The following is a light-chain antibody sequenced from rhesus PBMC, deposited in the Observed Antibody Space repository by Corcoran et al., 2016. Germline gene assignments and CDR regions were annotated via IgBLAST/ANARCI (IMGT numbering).Light chain of an antibody. CDR3: YQHISGWT. CDR1: QGVSSY. J-gene: IGKJ1*01. CDR2: GAS. Sequence: QVILTQSPATLSLSPGERATLSCRASQGVSSYLAWYQQKPGQAPSLRTKGASSRATGIPDSVSGSGSGTDFTLTISILEPEDVGVYHYYQHISGWTFGQGTKVEIK. V-gene: IGKV3-10*01.